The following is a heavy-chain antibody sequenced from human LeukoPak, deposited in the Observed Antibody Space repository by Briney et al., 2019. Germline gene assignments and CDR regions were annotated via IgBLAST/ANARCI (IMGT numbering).Heavy chain of an antibody. CDR1: GGSFSGYY. J-gene: IGHJ4*02. V-gene: IGHV4-59*01. CDR3: ARAVAGDEQFDY. Sequence: SETLSLTCAVYGGSFSGYYWSWIRQPPGKGLEWIGYIYYSGSTNYNPSLKSRVTISVDTSKNQFSLKLSSVTAADTAVYYCARAVAGDEQFDYWGQGTLVTVSS. CDR2: IYYSGST. D-gene: IGHD6-19*01.